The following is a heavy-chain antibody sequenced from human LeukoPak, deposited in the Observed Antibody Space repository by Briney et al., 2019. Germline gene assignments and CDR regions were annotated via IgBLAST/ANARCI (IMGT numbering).Heavy chain of an antibody. V-gene: IGHV4-59*08. J-gene: IGHJ4*02. CDR1: GGSINNYC. D-gene: IGHD6-19*01. CDR3: ARGLFQWPARIDY. CDR2: FDNSGST. Sequence: SETLSLTCTVSGGSINNYCWSWIRQPPGKGLEWIWFFDNSGSTNYNPSLKSRVTISVDTSKNQVSLKLNSVTAADTAVYYCARGLFQWPARIDYWGQGTLVTVSS.